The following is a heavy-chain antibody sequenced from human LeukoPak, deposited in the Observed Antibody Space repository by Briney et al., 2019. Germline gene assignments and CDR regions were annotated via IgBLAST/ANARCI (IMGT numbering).Heavy chain of an antibody. Sequence: GGSLRLSCAASGFTFSSYWMSWVRQAPGKGREWVANIKQDGSEKYYVDSVKGRFTISRDNAKNSLYLQMNSLRAEDTAVYYCARDRRYLAFDYWGQGTLVTVSS. V-gene: IGHV3-7*01. CDR2: IKQDGSEK. CDR1: GFTFSSYW. D-gene: IGHD1-1*01. CDR3: ARDRRYLAFDY. J-gene: IGHJ4*02.